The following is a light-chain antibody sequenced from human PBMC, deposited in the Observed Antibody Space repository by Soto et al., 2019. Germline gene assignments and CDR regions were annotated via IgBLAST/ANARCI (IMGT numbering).Light chain of an antibody. V-gene: IGKV3-11*01. Sequence: EIVLTQSPATLSLSPGERATLSCRASQSVSSYLAWYQQKPGQAPRLLIYAASNRATGIPARFSGSGSGKDFTLTISSLESEDFAVYYCQQRSNWITFGQGTRLEIK. CDR2: AAS. CDR3: QQRSNWIT. J-gene: IGKJ5*01. CDR1: QSVSSY.